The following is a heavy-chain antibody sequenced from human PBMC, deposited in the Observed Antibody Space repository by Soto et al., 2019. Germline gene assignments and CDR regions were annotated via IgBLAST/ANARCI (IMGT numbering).Heavy chain of an antibody. J-gene: IGHJ5*02. CDR1: GYTFTSYG. CDR2: ISPYNGNT. CDR3: ARGGLGYCSGGSCPQNWFDP. D-gene: IGHD2-15*01. Sequence: ASVKVSCKTSGYTFTSYGITWVRQAPGQGLEWMGWISPYNGNTNYAQKFQGRVTMTTDTSTTTAFMELRSLRSDDTAVYYCARGGLGYCSGGSCPQNWFDPWGQGTLVTVSS. V-gene: IGHV1-18*01.